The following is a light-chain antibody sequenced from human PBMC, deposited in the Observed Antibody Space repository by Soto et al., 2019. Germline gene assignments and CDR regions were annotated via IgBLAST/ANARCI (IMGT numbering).Light chain of an antibody. CDR3: QQYGSSGT. V-gene: IGKV3-20*01. J-gene: IGKJ1*01. CDR1: QSVSSNY. CDR2: GAS. Sequence: IVLTQSPSTLSLSPGGRATLACRASQSVSSNYLAWYQQKPGQAPRILIYGASSRATGIPDRFSGSASGTDFTLTISRLEPEDFAVYYCQQYGSSGTFGQGTKVDI.